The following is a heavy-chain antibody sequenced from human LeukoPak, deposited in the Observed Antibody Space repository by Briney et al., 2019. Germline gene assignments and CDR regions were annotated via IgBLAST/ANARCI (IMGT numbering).Heavy chain of an antibody. CDR1: GFIFSSYA. Sequence: GGSLRLSCAASGFIFSSYAINWVRQAQGKVLEWVSGISGSGGSTYYADSVKGRFTISRDNSKNTLFLQMNSLRAEDTAVYYCAKDRGGSYSAFDYWGQGTLVTVSS. D-gene: IGHD1-26*01. V-gene: IGHV3-23*01. CDR2: ISGSGGST. CDR3: AKDRGGSYSAFDY. J-gene: IGHJ4*02.